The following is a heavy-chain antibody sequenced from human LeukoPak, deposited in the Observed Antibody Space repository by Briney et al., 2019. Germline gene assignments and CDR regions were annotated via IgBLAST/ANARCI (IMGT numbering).Heavy chain of an antibody. CDR3: ARGSSGSFWQAVDI. CDR1: GFTFSSYW. V-gene: IGHV3-74*01. J-gene: IGHJ3*02. CDR2: ITSDGSST. D-gene: IGHD1-26*01. Sequence: PGGSLRLSCAASGFTFSSYWMHWVRQAPGKGLVWVSRITSDGSSTSQADSVKGRFTISRDNAKNTLYLQMNSLRAEDTAVYYCARGSSGSFWQAVDIWGQGTMVTVSS.